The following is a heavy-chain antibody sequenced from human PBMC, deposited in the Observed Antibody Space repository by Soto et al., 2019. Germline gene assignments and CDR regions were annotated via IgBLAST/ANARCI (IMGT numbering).Heavy chain of an antibody. Sequence: QVQLQQWGAGLLKPSETLSLTCAVYGGSFSGYYWSWIRQPPGKGLEWIGEINHSGSTNYNPSLKSRVTISVDTSKNQFSLKLSSVTAADTAVYYCARGEKVWASSSSRGNWFDPWGQGTLVTVSS. CDR3: ARGEKVWASSSSRGNWFDP. V-gene: IGHV4-34*01. CDR2: INHSGST. D-gene: IGHD6-13*01. J-gene: IGHJ5*02. CDR1: GGSFSGYY.